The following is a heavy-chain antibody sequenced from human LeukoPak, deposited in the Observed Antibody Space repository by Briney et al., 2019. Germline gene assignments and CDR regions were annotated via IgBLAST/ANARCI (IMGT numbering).Heavy chain of an antibody. Sequence: GESLKISCKGSGYGFTSYWINWVRQMPGKGLEWMGRIDPSDSYTSYSPSFQGHVTISADKSISTAYLQRSSLKASDTAMYYCARRSSSSWYTDYWGQGTLLTVSS. V-gene: IGHV5-10-1*01. J-gene: IGHJ4*02. CDR3: ARRSSSSWYTDY. D-gene: IGHD6-13*01. CDR2: IDPSDSYT. CDR1: GYGFTSYW.